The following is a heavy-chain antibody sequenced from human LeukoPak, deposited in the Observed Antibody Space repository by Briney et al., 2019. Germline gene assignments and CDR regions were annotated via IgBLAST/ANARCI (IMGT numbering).Heavy chain of an antibody. CDR2: INDSGGNT. Sequence: GGSLRLSCAASGFTFSSYAMSWVRQAPGKGLEWVSLINDSGGNTYYADSVKGRFTISRDNSKNTLYLQMNSLRAEDTAVYYCAKTKELLAGIFDYWGQGTLVTVSS. J-gene: IGHJ4*02. D-gene: IGHD1-7*01. V-gene: IGHV3-23*01. CDR3: AKTKELLAGIFDY. CDR1: GFTFSSYA.